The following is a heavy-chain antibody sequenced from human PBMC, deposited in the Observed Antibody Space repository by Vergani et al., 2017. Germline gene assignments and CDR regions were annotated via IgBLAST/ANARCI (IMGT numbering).Heavy chain of an antibody. J-gene: IGHJ5*02. CDR1: GGSISSGSYY. Sequence: QVQLQESGPGLVKPSETLSLTCTVSGGSISSGSYYWSWIRQPAGKGLEWIGRIYTSGSTNYNPSLKSRVTMSVDTSKNQFSLKLSSVTAADTAVYYCAGGEESWSNNWFDPWGQGTLVTVSS. V-gene: IGHV4-61*02. D-gene: IGHD3-10*01. CDR3: AGGEESWSNNWFDP. CDR2: IYTSGST.